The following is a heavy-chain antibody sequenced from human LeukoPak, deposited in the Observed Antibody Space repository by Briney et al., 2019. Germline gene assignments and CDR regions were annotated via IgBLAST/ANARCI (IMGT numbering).Heavy chain of an antibody. D-gene: IGHD2-15*01. CDR3: AKAPTPVVAATLFHH. J-gene: IGHJ1*01. Sequence: GGSLRLSCAASGFTFSSYSMNWVRQAPGKGLEWVSYISSSSSTIYYADSVKGRFTISRDNSKNTLYMQMNSLRAEDTAVYYCAKAPTPVVAATLFHHWGQGTLVTVS. V-gene: IGHV3-48*01. CDR2: ISSSSSTI. CDR1: GFTFSSYS.